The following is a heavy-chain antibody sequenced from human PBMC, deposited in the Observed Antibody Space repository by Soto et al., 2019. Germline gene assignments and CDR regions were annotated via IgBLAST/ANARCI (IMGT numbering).Heavy chain of an antibody. CDR1: GAPISSYF. V-gene: IGHV4-59*01. D-gene: IGHD1-1*01. Sequence: ESLWRTGTVSGAPISSYFGSWIRQPPGKGLEWIGYIYYSGNTNYSPSLKSRVTISVDTSKNQFSLKLTSVTAADTAVYFCARISNNWHGDDMDVWGQGTTVTVSS. CDR2: IYYSGNT. CDR3: ARISNNWHGDDMDV. J-gene: IGHJ6*02.